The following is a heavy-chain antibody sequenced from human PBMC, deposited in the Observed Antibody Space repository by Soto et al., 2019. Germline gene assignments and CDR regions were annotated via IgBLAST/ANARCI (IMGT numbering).Heavy chain of an antibody. Sequence: PGESLKISCNGSGYSFTSYWISWVRQMPGKGLEWMGRIDPSDSYTNYSPSFQGHVTISADKSISTAYLQWSSLKASDTAMYYCARRDGGSGSYYNYYYYGMDVWGQGTTVTVSS. D-gene: IGHD3-10*01. CDR2: IDPSDSYT. CDR1: GYSFTSYW. CDR3: ARRDGGSGSYYNYYYYGMDV. J-gene: IGHJ6*02. V-gene: IGHV5-10-1*01.